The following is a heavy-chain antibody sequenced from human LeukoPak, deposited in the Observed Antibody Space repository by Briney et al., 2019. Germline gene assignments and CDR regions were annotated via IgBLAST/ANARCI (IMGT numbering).Heavy chain of an antibody. CDR1: GYTFTNYG. CDR3: ARDQSGEGTVTTRHDY. Sequence: GASVKVSCKASGYTFTNYGISWVRQAPGQGLEWMGWISAYNGNTNYAQKLQGRVTMTTDTSTSTAYMELRSLRSDDTAVYYCARDQSGEGTVTTRHDYWGQGTLVTVSS. CDR2: ISAYNGNT. V-gene: IGHV1-18*01. D-gene: IGHD4-11*01. J-gene: IGHJ4*02.